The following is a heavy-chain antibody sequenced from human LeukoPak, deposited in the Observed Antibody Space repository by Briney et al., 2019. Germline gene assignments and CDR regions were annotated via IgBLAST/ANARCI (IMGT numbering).Heavy chain of an antibody. CDR2: ITGSGGRT. CDR1: GFTFSSYA. V-gene: IGHV3-23*01. Sequence: PGGSLRLSCAASGFTFSSYAMNWVRQAPGKGLEWVSAITGSGGRTYYADSVKGRFTISRDNSKNTVSLQMESLRAEDTALYYCAKDYAVGSIDYWGQGTLVTVSS. D-gene: IGHD3-16*01. CDR3: AKDYAVGSIDY. J-gene: IGHJ4*02.